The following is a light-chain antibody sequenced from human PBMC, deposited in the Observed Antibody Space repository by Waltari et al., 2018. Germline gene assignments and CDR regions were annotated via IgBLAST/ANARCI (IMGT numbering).Light chain of an antibody. CDR1: QSVSSK. Sequence: IVMTQSPATLSVSPGERATLSCRASQSVSSKLAWYQQKPGQAPRLLMYGASTRATGIPARFSGSGSGTEFSLTISSMQSEDFAVYYCQQYNNWPLTFGGGTKVEIK. CDR3: QQYNNWPLT. CDR2: GAS. V-gene: IGKV3D-15*01. J-gene: IGKJ4*01.